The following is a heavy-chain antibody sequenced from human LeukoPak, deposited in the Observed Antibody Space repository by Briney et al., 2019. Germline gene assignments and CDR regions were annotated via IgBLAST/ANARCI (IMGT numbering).Heavy chain of an antibody. CDR3: ASSGSVAYCGGDCFPDAFDI. Sequence: GESLKISCKGSGYSFTSYWIGWVRQMPGKGLEWMGIIYPGDSDTRYSPSFQGQVTISADKSISTAYLQWSSLKASDTAMYYCASSGSVAYCGGDCFPDAFDIWGQGTMVTVSS. V-gene: IGHV5-51*01. CDR2: IYPGDSDT. J-gene: IGHJ3*02. D-gene: IGHD2-21*02. CDR1: GYSFTSYW.